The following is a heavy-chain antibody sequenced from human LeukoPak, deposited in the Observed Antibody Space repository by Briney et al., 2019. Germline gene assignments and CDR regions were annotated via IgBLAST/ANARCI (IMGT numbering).Heavy chain of an antibody. V-gene: IGHV1-2*02. J-gene: IGHJ4*02. Sequence: ASVKVSCKASGYTFTSYYMHWVRQAPGQGLEWMGWINPNSGGTNYAQKFQGRVTMTRDTSISTAYMELSRLRSDDTAVYYCASFHIAAAGTSDFDYWGQGTLVTVSS. CDR3: ASFHIAAAGTSDFDY. CDR1: GYTFTSYY. CDR2: INPNSGGT. D-gene: IGHD6-13*01.